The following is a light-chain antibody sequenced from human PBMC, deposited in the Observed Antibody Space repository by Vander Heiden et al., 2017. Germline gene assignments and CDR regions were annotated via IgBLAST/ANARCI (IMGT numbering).Light chain of an antibody. Sequence: QSALTQPPSPSASPGQSVTISCTGTSSDVGAYNYVSWYQQHPGKAPTLIIYDVTKRPSGVPDRFSGSKSGNTAFLTVSGLQAEDEADYYCSSHAGSSAVFGGGTTVTVL. CDR3: SSHAGSSAV. CDR2: DVT. V-gene: IGLV2-8*01. CDR1: SSDVGAYNY. J-gene: IGLJ3*02.